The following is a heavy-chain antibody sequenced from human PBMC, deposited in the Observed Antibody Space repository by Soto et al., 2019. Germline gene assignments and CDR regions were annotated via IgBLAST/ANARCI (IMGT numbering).Heavy chain of an antibody. Sequence: QVQLVQSGADVKKPGSSVKVSCKASGGTFSNYAITWVRRAPGQGLEWMGTIIPIFASPRYAQKFQGRVTITADDSTSTTYIDLSSLRSEDTAVYYCARDAGIPVVGRGTSFEYWGQGTLVIVYS. CDR2: IIPIFASP. J-gene: IGHJ4*02. CDR1: GGTFSNYA. CDR3: ARDAGIPVVGRGTSFEY. D-gene: IGHD6-19*01. V-gene: IGHV1-69*18.